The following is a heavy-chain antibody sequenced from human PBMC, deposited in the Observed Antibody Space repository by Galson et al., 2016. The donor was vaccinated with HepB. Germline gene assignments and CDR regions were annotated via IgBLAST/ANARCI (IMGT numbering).Heavy chain of an antibody. J-gene: IGHJ6*02. CDR3: ARDTMFAPYGMDV. CDR2: ISSSSYI. D-gene: IGHD3-10*02. CDR1: GFTFSSYN. V-gene: IGHV3-21*01. Sequence: SLRLSCAASGFTFSSYNINWVRQAPGKGLEWVSSISSSSYIYYTDSVKGRFTISRDNAKNSLYLQMNSLRAEDTAVYYCARDTMFAPYGMDVWGQGTTVSVSS.